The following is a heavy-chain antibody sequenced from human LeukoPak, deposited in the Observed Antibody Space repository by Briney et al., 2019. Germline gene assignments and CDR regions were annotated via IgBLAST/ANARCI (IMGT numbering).Heavy chain of an antibody. D-gene: IGHD6-19*01. J-gene: IGHJ4*02. CDR1: GFSLSTSGMA. CDR2: IYWNDEK. Sequence: ASGPTLVKPTQTLTLTCTFSGFSLSTSGMAVAWIRQPPGKALEWLALIYWNDEKRYSPSLKSRLTITKDTSKNQVVLTMTNMDPVDTATYYCAHRSYSSAWYGDWGQGTLVTVSS. CDR3: AHRSYSSAWYGD. V-gene: IGHV2-5*01.